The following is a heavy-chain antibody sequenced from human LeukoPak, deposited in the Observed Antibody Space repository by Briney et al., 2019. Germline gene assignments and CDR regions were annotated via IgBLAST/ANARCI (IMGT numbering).Heavy chain of an antibody. D-gene: IGHD4-11*01. V-gene: IGHV1-18*01. CDR1: GGTFSSYA. CDR3: ARDIKEGLRYSNYDPLINWFDP. J-gene: IGHJ5*02. Sequence: ASVKVSCKASGGTFSSYAISWVRQAPGQGLEWMGWISAYNGNTNYAQKLQGRVTMTTDTSTSTAYMELRSLRSDDTAVYYCARDIKEGLRYSNYDPLINWFDPWGQGTLVTVSS. CDR2: ISAYNGNT.